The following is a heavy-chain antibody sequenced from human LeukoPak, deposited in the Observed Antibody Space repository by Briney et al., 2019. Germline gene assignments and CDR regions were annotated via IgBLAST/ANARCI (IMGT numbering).Heavy chain of an antibody. Sequence: PSGTLSLTCVVSGGSISSGNWWSWVRQPPGKGLEWIGEIYHSGSTNSNPSLKSRVTISLDKSKNHFSLNLSSVTAADSAMYYCARASHWNQLHYFDYWGQGTLVTVSS. CDR3: ARASHWNQLHYFDY. J-gene: IGHJ4*02. CDR1: GGSISSGNW. CDR2: IYHSGST. V-gene: IGHV4-4*02. D-gene: IGHD1-1*01.